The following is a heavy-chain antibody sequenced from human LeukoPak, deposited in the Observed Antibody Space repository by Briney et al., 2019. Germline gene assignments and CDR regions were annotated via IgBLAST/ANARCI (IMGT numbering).Heavy chain of an antibody. V-gene: IGHV4-34*01. CDR1: GGSFSGYY. CDR3: ARYYYDSSGYYYNAFDI. CDR2: INHSGST. J-gene: IGHJ3*02. D-gene: IGHD3-22*01. Sequence: SETLSLTCAVYGGSFSGYYWSWIRQPPGKGLEWIGEINHSGSTNYNPSLKSRVTISVDTSKNQFSPKLSSATAADTAVYYCARYYYDSSGYYYNAFDIWGQGTMVTVSS.